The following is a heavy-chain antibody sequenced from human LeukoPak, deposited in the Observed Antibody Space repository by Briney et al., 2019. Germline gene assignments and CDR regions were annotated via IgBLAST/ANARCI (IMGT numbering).Heavy chain of an antibody. CDR1: GFRFSNYA. CDR3: ARWTYNSAWGVVERVDY. D-gene: IGHD6-19*01. Sequence: GRSLRLSCAASGFRFSNYAMHWVRQAPAQGLEWVAAISYDGSNNYYAESVKGRFTISRDNSRNTLYLQMNSLRAEDTAVYYCARWTYNSAWGVVERVDYWGQGTLVTVSP. CDR2: ISYDGSNN. V-gene: IGHV3-30-3*01. J-gene: IGHJ4*02.